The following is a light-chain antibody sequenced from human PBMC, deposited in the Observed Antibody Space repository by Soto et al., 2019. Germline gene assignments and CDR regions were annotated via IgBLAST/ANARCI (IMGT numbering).Light chain of an antibody. CDR2: DVT. CDR1: SSDVGGYIY. J-gene: IGLJ1*01. CDR3: SSYTTSSSYV. V-gene: IGLV2-14*01. Sequence: QSALTQPASVSGSPGQSITISCTGTSSDVGGYIYVSWYQQHPGKAPKLMIYDVTSRPSGVSYRFSGSKSGNTASLTISGLQAEYEADYYFSSYTTSSSYVFGTGTKLTVL.